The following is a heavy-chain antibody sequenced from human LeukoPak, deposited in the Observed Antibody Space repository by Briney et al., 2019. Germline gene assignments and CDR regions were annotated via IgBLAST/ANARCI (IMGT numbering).Heavy chain of an antibody. V-gene: IGHV4-34*01. Sequence: SETLSLTCAVYGGSFSGYYWSWIRQPPGKGLEWIGEINHSGSTNYNTSLKSRVTISVDTSKNQFSLKLSSVTAADTAVYYCARGIGGYSYGPADWFDPWGQGTLVTVSS. CDR2: INHSGST. CDR1: GGSFSGYY. CDR3: ARGIGGYSYGPADWFDP. J-gene: IGHJ5*02. D-gene: IGHD5-18*01.